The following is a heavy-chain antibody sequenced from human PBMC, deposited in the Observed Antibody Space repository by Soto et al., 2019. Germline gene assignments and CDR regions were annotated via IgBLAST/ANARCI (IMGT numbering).Heavy chain of an antibody. CDR3: ARFNGGNPYYYYGMDV. CDR2: IIPIFGTA. V-gene: IGHV1-69*13. Sequence: SVKVSCKASGGTFSSYAISWVRQAPGQGLEWMGGIIPIFGTANYAQKFQGRVTITADESTSTAYMELSSLRSEDTAVYYCARFNGGNPYYYYGMDVWGQGTTVTVSS. D-gene: IGHD2-15*01. CDR1: GGTFSSYA. J-gene: IGHJ6*02.